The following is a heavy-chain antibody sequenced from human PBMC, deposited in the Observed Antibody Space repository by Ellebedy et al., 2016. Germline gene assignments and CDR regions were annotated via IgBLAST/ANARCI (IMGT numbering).Heavy chain of an antibody. J-gene: IGHJ5*01. Sequence: GGSLRLSCAASGFSFSNYWMSWVRQVPGKGLEWVANIKEDGSEKYFGASVRGRFAVSRDNSRNSLYLQMSSLRVEDTAVYHCARKPADYSSGWYDFWGQGTLVTVSS. CDR2: IKEDGSEK. V-gene: IGHV3-7*03. CDR1: GFSFSNYW. CDR3: ARKPADYSSGWYDF. D-gene: IGHD6-25*01.